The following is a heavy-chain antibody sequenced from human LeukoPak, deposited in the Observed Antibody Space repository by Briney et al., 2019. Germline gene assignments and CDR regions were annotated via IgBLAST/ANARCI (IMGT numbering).Heavy chain of an antibody. CDR1: GFTVSSNY. Sequence: GGSLGLSCAASGFTVSSNYMSWVRQAPGKGLEWVAFIRYDGSNKYYADSVKGRFTISRDNSKNTLYLQMNSLRAEDTAVYYCAKVGLAYSSSSAIDYWGQGTLVTVSS. D-gene: IGHD6-6*01. CDR3: AKVGLAYSSSSAIDY. CDR2: IRYDGSNK. V-gene: IGHV3-30*02. J-gene: IGHJ4*02.